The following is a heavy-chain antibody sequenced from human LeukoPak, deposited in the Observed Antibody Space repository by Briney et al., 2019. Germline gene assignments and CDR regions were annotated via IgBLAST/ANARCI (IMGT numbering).Heavy chain of an antibody. CDR1: GFTFDDYA. J-gene: IGHJ3*02. Sequence: GGSLRLSCAASGFTFDDYAMHWVRQAPGKGLEWVSGITWNSGIIGYADSVKGRFTISRDNSKNSLYLQMNSLRPEDAALYYCHSGAWDDAFDIWGQGTMVTVSS. D-gene: IGHD5-12*01. CDR2: ITWNSGII. CDR3: HSGAWDDAFDI. V-gene: IGHV3-9*01.